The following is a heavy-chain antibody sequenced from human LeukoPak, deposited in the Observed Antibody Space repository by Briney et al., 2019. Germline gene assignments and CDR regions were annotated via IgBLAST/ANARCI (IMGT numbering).Heavy chain of an antibody. J-gene: IGHJ4*02. Sequence: GGSLRLSCAASGFTSSSYAMHWVRQAPGKGLEWVAVISYDGSSKYFADSVKGRFTISRDTSKNTLYLQMNSLRAEDTAVYYCARANRPFHSSGWYKDYWGQGTLVTVSS. CDR1: GFTSSSYA. CDR3: ARANRPFHSSGWYKDY. V-gene: IGHV3-30-3*01. D-gene: IGHD6-19*01. CDR2: ISYDGSSK.